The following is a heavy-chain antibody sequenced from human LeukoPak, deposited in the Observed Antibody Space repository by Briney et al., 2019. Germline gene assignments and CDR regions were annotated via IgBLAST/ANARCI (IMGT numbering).Heavy chain of an antibody. CDR2: INPSGGST. J-gene: IGHJ4*02. CDR1: GYTFTSYY. Sequence: ASVKVSCKASGYTFTSYYMHWVRQAPGQGLEWMGIINPSGGSTSYAQKFQGRVTMTRDTSTSTVYMELSSLRSEDTAVYYRARDTLYSSSWRNPFDYWGQGTLVTVSS. D-gene: IGHD6-13*01. V-gene: IGHV1-46*01. CDR3: ARDTLYSSSWRNPFDY.